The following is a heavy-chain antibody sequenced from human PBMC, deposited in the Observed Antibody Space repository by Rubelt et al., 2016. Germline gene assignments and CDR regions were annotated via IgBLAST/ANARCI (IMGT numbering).Heavy chain of an antibody. D-gene: IGHD6-13*01. J-gene: IGHJ4*02. CDR3: ARDWRYSSSWYVDY. Sequence: QVQLQESGPGLVKPSETLSLTCTVSGYSISRGYSWGWIRQPPGKGLEWIGSIYHSGSTYYNPSLKSRVTISVDTSKNQFSLKLSSVTAADTAVYYCARDWRYSSSWYVDYWGQGTLVTVSS. CDR1: GYSISRGYS. V-gene: IGHV4-38-2*02. CDR2: IYHSGST.